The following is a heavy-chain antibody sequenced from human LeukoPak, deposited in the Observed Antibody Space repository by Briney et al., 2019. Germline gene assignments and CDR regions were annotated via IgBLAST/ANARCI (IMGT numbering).Heavy chain of an antibody. Sequence: SETLSLTCTVSGGSISSYYRSWIRQPPGKGLEWIGYIYYSGSTNYNPSHKSRVTISVDTSKNQFSLKLSSVTAADTAVYYCASHCSSTSCGAFDIWGQGTMVTVSS. CDR2: IYYSGST. D-gene: IGHD2-2*01. V-gene: IGHV4-59*01. J-gene: IGHJ3*02. CDR3: ASHCSSTSCGAFDI. CDR1: GGSISSYY.